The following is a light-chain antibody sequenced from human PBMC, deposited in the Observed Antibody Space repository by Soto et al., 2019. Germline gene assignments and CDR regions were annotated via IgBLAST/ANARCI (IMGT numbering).Light chain of an antibody. V-gene: IGLV2-14*01. CDR2: EVS. J-gene: IGLJ1*01. CDR3: SSYTGTYNYV. Sequence: QSVLTQPASVSGSPGQSITISCTGTRSDVGDYNYVSWYQQHPGRVPKLLIYEVSDRPSGVSNRFSGSKSGNTASLTISGLQAEDEANYYCSSYTGTYNYVFGNGTKVTV. CDR1: RSDVGDYNY.